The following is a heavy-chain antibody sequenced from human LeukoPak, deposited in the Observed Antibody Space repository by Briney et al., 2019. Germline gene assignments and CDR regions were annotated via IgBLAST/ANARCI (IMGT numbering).Heavy chain of an antibody. J-gene: IGHJ3*02. Sequence: PSETLSLTCTVSGGSISSYYWSWLRQPPGKGLEWIGYIYYSGSTNYNPSLKSRVTISVDTSKNQFSLKLSSVTAADTAVYYCASLGIAAAGLDAFDIWGQGTMVTVSS. V-gene: IGHV4-59*01. D-gene: IGHD6-13*01. CDR2: IYYSGST. CDR1: GGSISSYY. CDR3: ASLGIAAAGLDAFDI.